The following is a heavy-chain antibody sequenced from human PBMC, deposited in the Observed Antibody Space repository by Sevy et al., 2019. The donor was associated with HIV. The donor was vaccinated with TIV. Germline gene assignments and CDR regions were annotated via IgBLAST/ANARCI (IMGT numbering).Heavy chain of an antibody. V-gene: IGHV3-30*04. CDR2: IWYDGTKQ. CDR3: ARGPDTEISLENVLRSFEWVFRGKSFDY. D-gene: IGHD3-3*01. J-gene: IGHJ4*02. CDR1: GFSFGTYS. Sequence: GESLKISCAGSGFSFGTYSMHWVRQAPGKGLEWVAVIWYDGTKQYYADSVKGRVTISRVNSKNTMYLHMNARRAEDTAVYYCARGPDTEISLENVLRSFEWVFRGKSFDYCGQGTLVTVSS.